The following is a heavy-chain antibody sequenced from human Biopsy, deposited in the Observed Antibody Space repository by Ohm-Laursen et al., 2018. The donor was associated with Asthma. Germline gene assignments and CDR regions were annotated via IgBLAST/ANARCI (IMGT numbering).Heavy chain of an antibody. CDR3: AKGHGDYVFPYFQH. CDR1: GFTFSSFG. V-gene: IGHV3-30*18. CDR2: ISYDGSDK. Sequence: SLRLSCSASGFTFSSFGIHWVRQAPGKGLEWVAVISYDGSDKYYADSVKGRFTISRDNSKNTLYLQMNSLRAEDTAVYYCAKGHGDYVFPYFQHRGQGTLVTVSS. D-gene: IGHD4-17*01. J-gene: IGHJ1*01.